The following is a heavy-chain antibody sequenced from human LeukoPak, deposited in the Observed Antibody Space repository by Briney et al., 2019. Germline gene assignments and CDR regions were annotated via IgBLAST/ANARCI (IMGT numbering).Heavy chain of an antibody. CDR1: GYTFTSYG. CDR2: INSNSGGT. D-gene: IGHD4-17*01. CDR3: ARDLGVTTSYWFDP. V-gene: IGHV1-2*02. J-gene: IGHJ5*02. Sequence: ASVTVSCKASGYTFTSYGISWVRQAPGQGLEWMGWINSNSGGTNYAQKFQGRVTMTRDTSISTAYMELSRLRSDDTAVYYCARDLGVTTSYWFDPWGQGTLVTVSS.